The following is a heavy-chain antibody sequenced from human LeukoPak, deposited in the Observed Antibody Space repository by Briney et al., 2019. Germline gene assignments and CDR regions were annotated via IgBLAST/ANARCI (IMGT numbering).Heavy chain of an antibody. D-gene: IGHD4-17*01. V-gene: IGHV4-39*01. CDR2: IYDSGGT. Sequence: TSETLSLTCTVSGGSISSSGFYWAWIRQPPGKGLEWIGSIYDSGGTYYNPSLKSRVTISVNMSNNQFSLKLSSVTAADTAVYYCARHDYGDKNFDYWGQATLVTVSS. CDR3: ARHDYGDKNFDY. CDR1: GGSISSSGFY. J-gene: IGHJ4*02.